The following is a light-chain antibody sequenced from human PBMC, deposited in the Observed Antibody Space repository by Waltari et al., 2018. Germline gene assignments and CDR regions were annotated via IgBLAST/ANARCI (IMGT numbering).Light chain of an antibody. CDR2: ATS. CDR3: HQYYTYPLT. CDR1: QSVFYSARNKNY. Sequence: DIVMTQSPDSLAVSLGERATINCKSSQSVFYSARNKNYLSWYQQKPGQPPKLLIYATSTRESGVPDRFSGSGSGTDFTLTSSSLQAEDVAVYFCHQYYTYPLTFGGGTKVEIK. J-gene: IGKJ4*01. V-gene: IGKV4-1*01.